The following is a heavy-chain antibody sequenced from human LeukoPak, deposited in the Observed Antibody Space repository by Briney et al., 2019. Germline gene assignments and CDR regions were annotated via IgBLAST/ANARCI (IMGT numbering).Heavy chain of an antibody. Sequence: PSETLSLTCAVYGGSFSGYYWSWIRQPPGKGLEWIGEINHSGSTNYNPSLKSRVTISVDTSKNQFSLKLSSVTAADTAVYYCARGRGYSSSIYYYYYMDVWGKGTTVTVSS. CDR3: ARGRGYSSSIYYYYYMDV. D-gene: IGHD6-13*01. J-gene: IGHJ6*03. CDR2: INHSGST. V-gene: IGHV4-34*01. CDR1: GGSFSGYY.